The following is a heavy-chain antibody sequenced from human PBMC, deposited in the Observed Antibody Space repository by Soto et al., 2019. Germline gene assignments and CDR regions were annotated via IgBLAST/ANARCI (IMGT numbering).Heavy chain of an antibody. D-gene: IGHD3-16*01. V-gene: IGHV3-23*01. CDR2: ISGSGGST. Sequence: PGGSLRLSCAASGFTFSTYAMSWVRQAPGKGLEWVSAISGSGGSTYYADSVKGRFTISRDNSKNTLYLQMNSLRAEDTAVYYCVAHAPRLWVPRSHAVSDYWGQGTLVTVSS. J-gene: IGHJ4*02. CDR1: GFTFSTYA. CDR3: VAHAPRLWVPRSHAVSDY.